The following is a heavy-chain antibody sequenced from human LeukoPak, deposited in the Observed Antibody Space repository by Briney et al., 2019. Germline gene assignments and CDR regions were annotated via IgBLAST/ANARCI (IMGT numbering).Heavy chain of an antibody. J-gene: IGHJ4*02. Sequence: PGGSLRLSCTASGFTFRSVGFDWVRQAPGKGLEGVAIIYYDGSNKYYADSVKGRFTISRDNSKNTLYLQMNSLRAEDTAVYYCARVGRDCSGGSCYPPDYWGQGTLVTVSS. CDR3: ARVGRDCSGGSCYPPDY. D-gene: IGHD2-15*01. CDR2: IYYDGSNK. V-gene: IGHV3-33*01. CDR1: GFTFRSVG.